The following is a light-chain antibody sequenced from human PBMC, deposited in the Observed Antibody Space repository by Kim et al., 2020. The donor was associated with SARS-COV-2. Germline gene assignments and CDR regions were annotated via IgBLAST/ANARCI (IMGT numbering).Light chain of an antibody. V-gene: IGKV1-27*01. Sequence: SASVGDRVTLTCRASQDINNYLAWYQQKPGKVPPLLIFSAYTLQSGLPSRFGGSRSGADFTLTISSLQPEDVATYYCQNYNSAPYTFGQGTKLEI. CDR2: SAY. CDR3: QNYNSAPYT. CDR1: QDINNY. J-gene: IGKJ2*01.